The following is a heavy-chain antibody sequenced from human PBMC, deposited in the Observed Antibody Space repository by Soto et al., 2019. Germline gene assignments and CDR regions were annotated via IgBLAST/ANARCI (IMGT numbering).Heavy chain of an antibody. CDR1: GGTFSSYA. CDR2: IIPIFGTA. CDR3: AREFELADAFDI. J-gene: IGHJ3*02. D-gene: IGHD6-13*01. V-gene: IGHV1-69*01. Sequence: QVQLQESGAEVKKPGSSVKVSCKASGGTFSSYAISWVRQAPGQGLEWMGGIIPIFGTANYAQKFQGRVTITADESTSTAYMELSSLRSEDTAVYYCAREFELADAFDIWGQGTMVTVSS.